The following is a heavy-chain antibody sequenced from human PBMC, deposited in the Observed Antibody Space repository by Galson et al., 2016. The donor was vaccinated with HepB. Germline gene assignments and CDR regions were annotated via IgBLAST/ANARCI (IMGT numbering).Heavy chain of an antibody. D-gene: IGHD2-15*01. J-gene: IGHJ4*02. Sequence: QSGAEVKKPGESLRISCKTSGYSFTSYWISWVRQMPGNGLEWMGRLDPSGSYTQYSPSFRGNVTISVDKSTSTAYLEFTSLKSSDNAMYYCTRHCSGGSCYHPDYWGQGTLVTVSS. CDR1: GYSFTSYW. CDR2: LDPSGSYT. V-gene: IGHV5-10-1*01. CDR3: TRHCSGGSCYHPDY.